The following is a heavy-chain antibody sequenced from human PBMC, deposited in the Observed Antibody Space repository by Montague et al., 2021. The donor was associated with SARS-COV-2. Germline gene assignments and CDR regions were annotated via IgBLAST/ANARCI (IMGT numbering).Heavy chain of an antibody. J-gene: IGHJ6*02. D-gene: IGHD2-2*02. V-gene: IGHV4-39*07. CDR2: IYYSGST. CDR3: ARDPSRQPLLYPIGDYYYGMDV. CDR1: GGSISSSSYY. Sequence: SETLSLTCTVSGGSISSSSYYRGWIRQAPGKGLEWIGSIYYSGSTYYNPSLKSRVTISADTSKNQFSLKLSSVTAADTAVYYCARDPSRQPLLYPIGDYYYGMDVWGQGTTVTVSS.